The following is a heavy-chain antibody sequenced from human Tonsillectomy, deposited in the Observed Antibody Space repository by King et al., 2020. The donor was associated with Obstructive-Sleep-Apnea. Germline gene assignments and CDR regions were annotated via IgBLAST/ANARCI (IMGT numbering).Heavy chain of an antibody. D-gene: IGHD3-10*01. Sequence: VQLVESGGGVVQPGRSLRLSCAASGFTFSSYTMHWVRQAPGEGLEWVAVTSSDGTNKYYADSVKGRFTVSRDNSKSTLYLQMNSLRAEDTAVYYCARDNMVRGVISSYYFDYWGQGSLVTVSS. CDR1: GFTFSSYT. CDR2: TSSDGTNK. V-gene: IGHV3-30*04. CDR3: ARDNMVRGVISSYYFDY. J-gene: IGHJ4*02.